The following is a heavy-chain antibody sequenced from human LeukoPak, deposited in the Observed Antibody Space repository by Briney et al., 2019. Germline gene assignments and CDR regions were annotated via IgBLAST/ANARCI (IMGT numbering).Heavy chain of an antibody. Sequence: SETLSLTCTVSGGSISSYYWSWIRQPPGKGLEWIGSIYYSGSTSYNPSLKSRVTISVDTSKNQFSLKLSSVTAADTAVYYCARVHSSGWGQFDYWGQGTLVTVSS. V-gene: IGHV4-59*01. CDR3: ARVHSSGWGQFDY. D-gene: IGHD6-19*01. CDR2: IYYSGST. J-gene: IGHJ4*02. CDR1: GGSISSYY.